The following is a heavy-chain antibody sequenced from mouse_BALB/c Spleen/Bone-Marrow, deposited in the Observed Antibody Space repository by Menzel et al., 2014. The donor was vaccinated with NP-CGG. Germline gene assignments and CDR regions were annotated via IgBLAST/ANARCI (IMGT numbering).Heavy chain of an antibody. CDR2: INPINGGT. CDR3: TRSNYGYCYFDV. V-gene: IGHV1S81*02. Sequence: VKLVESGAELVKPGASVKLSCKASGYTFTSYYMYWVRQRPGQGLEWIGEINPINGGTNFSEKFKSRATLTVDKSSSTAFMQLSTLTSEDSAVYYCTRSNYGYCYFDVWGAGTTVTVSS. J-gene: IGHJ1*01. D-gene: IGHD1-1*01. CDR1: GYTFTSYY.